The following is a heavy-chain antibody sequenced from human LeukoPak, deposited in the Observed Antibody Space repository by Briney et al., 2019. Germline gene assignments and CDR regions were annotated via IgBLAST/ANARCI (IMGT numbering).Heavy chain of an antibody. Sequence: ASVKVSCKASGYTFTAYYIHWVRQAPGQGLEWMGWINPNSGDTNYPQKFQGRVTMTRDTYTMTAYMELSSLKSDDTAVYYCASGGQVVTKLPYFDNWGQGTLVTVSS. CDR2: INPNSGDT. V-gene: IGHV1-2*02. D-gene: IGHD2-21*02. J-gene: IGHJ4*02. CDR1: GYTFTAYY. CDR3: ASGGQVVTKLPYFDN.